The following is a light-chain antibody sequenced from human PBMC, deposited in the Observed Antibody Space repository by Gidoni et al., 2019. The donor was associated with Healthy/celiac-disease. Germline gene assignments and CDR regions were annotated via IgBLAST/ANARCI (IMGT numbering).Light chain of an antibody. J-gene: IGKJ5*01. Sequence: DIQLPQSPSSLYAPVGNRVTITCQASQDTSNYLNWYQQKPGKAPKLLIYDASNLETGVPSRFSGSGSGTDFTFTISSLQPEDIATYYCQQYDNLPITFGQGTRLEIK. CDR3: QQYDNLPIT. V-gene: IGKV1-33*01. CDR2: DAS. CDR1: QDTSNY.